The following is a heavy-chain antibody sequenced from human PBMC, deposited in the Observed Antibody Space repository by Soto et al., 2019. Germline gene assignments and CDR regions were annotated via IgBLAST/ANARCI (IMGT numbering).Heavy chain of an antibody. V-gene: IGHV4-59*08. CDR2: IYYSGST. J-gene: IGHJ4*02. CDR3: ARHLLGELSPNFDY. D-gene: IGHD3-16*02. Sequence: SETLSLTCTVSGGSISSYYWSWIRQAPGKGLEWIGYIYYSGSTNYNPSLKSRVTISVDTSKNQFSLKLSSVTAADTAVYYCARHLLGELSPNFDYWGQGTLVTVSS. CDR1: GGSISSYY.